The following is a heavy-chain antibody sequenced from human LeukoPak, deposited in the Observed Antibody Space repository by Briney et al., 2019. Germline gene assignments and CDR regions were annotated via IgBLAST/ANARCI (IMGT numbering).Heavy chain of an antibody. CDR2: IYYSGST. J-gene: IGHJ4*02. V-gene: IGHV4-59*12. CDR3: ARDGSNGAAAGGFDY. D-gene: IGHD6-13*01. Sequence: KASETLSLTCTVSGGSISSYYWSWIRQPPGKGLEWIGYIYYSGSTNYNPSLKSRVTISVDTSKNQFSLKLSSVTAADTAVYYCARDGSNGAAAGGFDYWGQGTLVTVSS. CDR1: GGSISSYY.